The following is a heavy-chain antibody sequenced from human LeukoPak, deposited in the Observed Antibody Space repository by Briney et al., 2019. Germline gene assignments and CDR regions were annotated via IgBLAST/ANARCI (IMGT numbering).Heavy chain of an antibody. J-gene: IGHJ4*02. D-gene: IGHD3-3*01. Sequence: PSETLSLTCAVYGGSFSGYYWSWIRQPPGKGLEWIGEINHSGSTNYNPSLKSRVTISVDTSKNQFSLKLSSVTAADTAVYYCARSITIFGVAPGYWGQGTLVTVSS. CDR1: GGSFSGYY. CDR3: ARSITIFGVAPGY. V-gene: IGHV4-34*01. CDR2: INHSGST.